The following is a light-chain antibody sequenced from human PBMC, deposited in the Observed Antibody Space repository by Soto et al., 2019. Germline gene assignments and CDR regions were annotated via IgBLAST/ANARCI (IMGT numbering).Light chain of an antibody. CDR3: SSYTITSTYV. V-gene: IGLV2-14*01. Sequence: QSVLTQRASVSGSPGQSITISCTGTSSDVGGYNYVSWYQQHPGKAPKLMVYEVSDRPSGVSNRFSGSKLGNTASLTISGLQAEHEADYYCSSYTITSTYVFGTGNKVTV. J-gene: IGLJ1*01. CDR1: SSDVGGYNY. CDR2: EVS.